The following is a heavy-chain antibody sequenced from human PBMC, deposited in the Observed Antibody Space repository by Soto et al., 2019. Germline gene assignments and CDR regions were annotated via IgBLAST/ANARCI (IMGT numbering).Heavy chain of an antibody. Sequence: GGSLRLSCAASGFTFSSYGMHWVRQAPGKGLEWVAVISYDGSNKYYADSVKGRFTISRDNSKNTLYLQMNSLRAEDTAVYYCARGWYYYGSATPYYFDYWGQGTLVTVSS. J-gene: IGHJ4*02. CDR3: ARGWYYYGSATPYYFDY. V-gene: IGHV3-30*03. CDR2: ISYDGSNK. D-gene: IGHD3-10*01. CDR1: GFTFSSYG.